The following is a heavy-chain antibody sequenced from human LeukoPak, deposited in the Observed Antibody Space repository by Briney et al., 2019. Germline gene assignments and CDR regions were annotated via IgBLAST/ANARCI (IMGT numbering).Heavy chain of an antibody. CDR3: ARDPIEEGDSGTAGY. V-gene: IGHV1-69*13. Sequence: SVKVSCKASGGTFSSYAISWVRQAPGQGLEWMGGIIPIFGTANYAQKFQGRVTITAGESTSTAYMELSSLRSEDTAVYYCARDPIEEGDSGTAGYWGQGTLVTVSS. J-gene: IGHJ4*02. CDR1: GGTFSSYA. D-gene: IGHD1-26*01. CDR2: IIPIFGTA.